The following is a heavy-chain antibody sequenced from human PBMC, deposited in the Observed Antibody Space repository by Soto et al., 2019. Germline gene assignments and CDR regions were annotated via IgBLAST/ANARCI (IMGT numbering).Heavy chain of an antibody. CDR3: ARDPRDYDYYYYGMDV. J-gene: IGHJ6*02. V-gene: IGHV1-3*01. Sequence: VSCKASGYTFTSYAMHWVRQAPGQRLEGMGWINAGNGNTKYSQKFQGRVTITRDTSASTAYMELSSLRSEDTAVYYCARDPRDYDYYYYGMDVWGQGTTVTVSS. CDR2: INAGNGNT. D-gene: IGHD4-17*01. CDR1: GYTFTSYA.